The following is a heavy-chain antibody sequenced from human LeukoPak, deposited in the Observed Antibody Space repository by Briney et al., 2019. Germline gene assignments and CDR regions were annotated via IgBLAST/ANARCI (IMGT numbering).Heavy chain of an antibody. CDR3: AREAAWGNWYFDL. J-gene: IGHJ2*01. CDR1: GSTFSRHG. D-gene: IGHD3-16*01. CDR2: IGDTGRAK. V-gene: IGHV3-30*03. Sequence: PGRSLRLSCAASGSTFSRHGMHWVRQAPGKGLEWVAVIGDTGRAKYYADSVEGRFTASRDNSKNTLYLEMNSLRYDDTALYYCAREAAWGNWYFDLWGRGTLVTVSS.